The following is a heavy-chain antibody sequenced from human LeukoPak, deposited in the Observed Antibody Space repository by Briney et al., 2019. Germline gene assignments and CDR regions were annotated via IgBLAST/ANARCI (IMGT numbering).Heavy chain of an antibody. Sequence: SETLSLTCAVYGGSFSGYYWSWIRQPPGKGLERIGEINHSGSTNYNPSLKSRVTISVDTSKNQFSLKLSSVTAADTAVYYCARMEVLVTHDAFDIWGQGTMVTVS. CDR3: ARMEVLVTHDAFDI. CDR1: GGSFSGYY. V-gene: IGHV4-34*01. D-gene: IGHD3-22*01. CDR2: INHSGST. J-gene: IGHJ3*02.